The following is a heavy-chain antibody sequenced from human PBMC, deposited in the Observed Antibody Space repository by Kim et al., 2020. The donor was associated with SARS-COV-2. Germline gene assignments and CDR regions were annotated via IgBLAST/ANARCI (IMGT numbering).Heavy chain of an antibody. CDR1: GGSVVTGGYF. J-gene: IGHJ6*01. CDR2: IQYGVNT. D-gene: IGHD6-19*01. CDR3: VCRTYSGVWHLEKDL. V-gene: IGHV4-39*01. Sequence: SETLSLTCTVSGGSVVTGGYFWGWIRQPPGKGLEWIGSIQYGVNTYHNPSLKSRVTISADSSKNQFSLEMTSATAADTAFYYCVCRTYSGVWHLEKDLWG.